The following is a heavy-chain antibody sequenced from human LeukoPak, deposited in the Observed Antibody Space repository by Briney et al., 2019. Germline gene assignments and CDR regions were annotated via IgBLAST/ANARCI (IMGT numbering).Heavy chain of an antibody. V-gene: IGHV4-39*01. Sequence: SETLSLTCTVSGGSISSSSYYWGWIRQPPGKGLEWIGYIYYSGTTYYNPSLKSRVTISVDTSKNQFSLKLGSVTAADTAVYYCASRVEMATTRDYWGQGTLVTVSS. CDR2: IYYSGTT. CDR1: GGSISSSSYY. D-gene: IGHD5-24*01. CDR3: ASRVEMATTRDY. J-gene: IGHJ4*02.